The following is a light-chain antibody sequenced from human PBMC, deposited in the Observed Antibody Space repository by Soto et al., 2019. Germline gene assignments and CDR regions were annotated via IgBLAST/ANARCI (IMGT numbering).Light chain of an antibody. Sequence: DIVMTQSPDSLAVSLGERATFNCKSSQSVLYSPNNKNYLAWYQQKPGQPPKLLIYWASTRESGVPDRFSGSGSGTDSPLTISSQQAEDVAVYYCQQYYRPPGTFGQGTKVEI. CDR1: QSVLYSPNNKNY. CDR2: WAS. CDR3: QQYYRPPGT. V-gene: IGKV4-1*01. J-gene: IGKJ1*01.